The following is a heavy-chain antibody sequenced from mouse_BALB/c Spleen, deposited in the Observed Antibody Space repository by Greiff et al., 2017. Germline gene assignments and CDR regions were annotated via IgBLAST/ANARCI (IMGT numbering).Heavy chain of an antibody. CDR1: GFTFSSYG. CDR2: ISSGGSYT. Sequence: EVMLVESGGDLVKPGGSLKLSCAASGFTFSSYGMSWVRQTPDKRLEWVATISSGGSYTYYPDSVKGRFTISRDNAKNTLYLQMSSLKSEDTAMYYCATSTATFLFDYWGQGTTLTVSS. J-gene: IGHJ2*01. V-gene: IGHV5-6*01. D-gene: IGHD1-2*01. CDR3: ATSTATFLFDY.